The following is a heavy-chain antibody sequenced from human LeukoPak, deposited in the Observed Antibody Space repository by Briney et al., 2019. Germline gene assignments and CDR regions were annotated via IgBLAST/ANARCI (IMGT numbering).Heavy chain of an antibody. D-gene: IGHD6-13*01. CDR2: INPNSGGT. Sequence: ASVMVSCKASGYTFTGCYIHWVRQAPGQGLEWMGWINPNSGGTNYAQQFQGRLTMTRDTSISTAYMELSRLRSDDTAVYYCARVSSSWYQDWYFDLWGRGTLVTVSS. V-gene: IGHV1-2*02. CDR3: ARVSSSWYQDWYFDL. CDR1: GYTFTGCY. J-gene: IGHJ2*01.